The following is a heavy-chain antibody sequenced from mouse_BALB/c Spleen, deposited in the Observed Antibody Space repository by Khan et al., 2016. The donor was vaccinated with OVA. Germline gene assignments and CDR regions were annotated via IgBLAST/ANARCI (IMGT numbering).Heavy chain of an antibody. Sequence: EVELVESGPDLVKPSQSLSLTCTVTGYSITSGYSWHWIRQFPGNKMEWMDYIYYSGSINHNPSLKSRISITRDTSKNQFFLQLTSVTTEDTATXYCARDGNYMDYWGQGTSVTVSS. D-gene: IGHD2-1*01. CDR1: GYSITSGYS. J-gene: IGHJ4*01. CDR3: ARDGNYMDY. V-gene: IGHV3-1*02. CDR2: IYYSGSI.